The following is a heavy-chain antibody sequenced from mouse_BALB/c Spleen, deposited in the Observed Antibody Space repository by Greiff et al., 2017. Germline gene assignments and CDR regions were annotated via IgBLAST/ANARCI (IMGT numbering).Heavy chain of an antibody. J-gene: IGHJ2*01. D-gene: IGHD5-1-1*01. CDR2: ISSGGSYT. V-gene: IGHV5-9-4*01. CDR3: ARNTNYFDY. Sequence: EVQRVESGGGLVKPGGSLKLSCAASGFTFSSYAMSWVRQSPEKRLEWVAEISSGGSYTYYPDTVTGRFTISRDNPKNTLFLQMTSLRSEDTAMYYCARNTNYFDYWGQGTTLTVSS. CDR1: GFTFSSYA.